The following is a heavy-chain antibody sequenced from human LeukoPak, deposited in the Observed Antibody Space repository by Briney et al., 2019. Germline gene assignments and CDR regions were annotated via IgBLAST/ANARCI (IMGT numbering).Heavy chain of an antibody. J-gene: IGHJ5*02. V-gene: IGHV3-30*03. Sequence: GGSLRLSCAASGFTFSSYWMSWVRQAPGKGLEWVAVISYDGSNKYYADSVKGRFTISRDNSKNTLYLQMNSLRAEDTAVYYCAREGRIAAAGTYLNWFDPWGQGTLVTVSS. CDR3: AREGRIAAAGTYLNWFDP. D-gene: IGHD6-13*01. CDR2: ISYDGSNK. CDR1: GFTFSSYW.